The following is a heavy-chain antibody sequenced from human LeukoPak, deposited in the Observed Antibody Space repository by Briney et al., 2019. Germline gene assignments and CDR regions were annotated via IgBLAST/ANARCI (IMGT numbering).Heavy chain of an antibody. J-gene: IGHJ4*02. D-gene: IGHD4-17*01. Sequence: ASVKVSCKASGYTFTSYAMHWVRQAPGQRLEWMGWINAGNGNTKYSQKFQGRVTITRDTSASTAYMELSSLRSEDTALYYCAKDMVRQTTVTTLWDYWGQGTLVTVSS. CDR2: INAGNGNT. CDR3: AKDMVRQTTVTTLWDY. V-gene: IGHV1-3*01. CDR1: GYTFTSYA.